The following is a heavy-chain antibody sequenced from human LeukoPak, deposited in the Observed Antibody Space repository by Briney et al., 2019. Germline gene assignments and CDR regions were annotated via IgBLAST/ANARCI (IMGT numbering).Heavy chain of an antibody. V-gene: IGHV1-18*01. Sequence: ASVKVSCKTSAYSFTNYGISWVRQAPGQGLEWMGWISAYNGKTNYAQKFQGRVTMTTDISTSTAYMELRSLRSDDTAVYYCARDRYVVLAAASFGNSYYYYYMDVWGKGTTVTISS. J-gene: IGHJ6*03. CDR3: ARDRYVVLAAASFGNSYYYYYMDV. CDR1: AYSFTNYG. D-gene: IGHD6-13*01. CDR2: ISAYNGKT.